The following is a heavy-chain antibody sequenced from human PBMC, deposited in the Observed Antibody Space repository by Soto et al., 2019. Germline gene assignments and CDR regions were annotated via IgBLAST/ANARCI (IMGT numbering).Heavy chain of an antibody. V-gene: IGHV3-11*05. Sequence: GGSLRLSCAASGFTFSDYYMTWIRQAPGKGLEWVSYISSSGSHTNYADSVKGRFTISRDNAQNSLFLQMSGLRAEDTAVYYCARGGGPSTNFDYWGQGTLVTVSS. CDR1: GFTFSDYY. D-gene: IGHD5-12*01. CDR2: ISSSGSHT. J-gene: IGHJ4*02. CDR3: ARGGGPSTNFDY.